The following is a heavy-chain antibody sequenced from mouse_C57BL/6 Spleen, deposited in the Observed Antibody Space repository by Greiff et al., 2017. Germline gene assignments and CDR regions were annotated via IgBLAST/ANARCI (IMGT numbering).Heavy chain of an antibody. D-gene: IGHD1-1*01. V-gene: IGHV1-18*01. J-gene: IGHJ1*03. CDR1: GYTFTDYN. Sequence: EVKLQESGPELVKPGASVKIPCKASGYTFTDYNMDWVKQSHGKSLEWIGDINPNNGGTIYNQKFKGKATLTVDKSSSTAYMELRSLTSEDTAVYYCARAYGSSYDWYFDVWGTGTTVTVSS. CDR3: ARAYGSSYDWYFDV. CDR2: INPNNGGT.